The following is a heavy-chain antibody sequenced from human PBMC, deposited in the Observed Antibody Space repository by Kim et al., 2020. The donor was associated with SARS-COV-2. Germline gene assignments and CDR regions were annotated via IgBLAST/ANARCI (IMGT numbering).Heavy chain of an antibody. V-gene: IGHV3-7*01. CDR2: IKQDGSEK. CDR1: GFTFSSYW. Sequence: GGSLRLSCAASGFTFSSYWMSWVRQAPGKGLEWVANIKQDGSEKYYVDSVKGRFTISRDNAKNSLYLQMNSLRAEDTAVYYCARVPNPVWWQTTRLYFDYWGQGTLVTVSS. J-gene: IGHJ4*02. CDR3: ARVPNPVWWQTTRLYFDY. D-gene: IGHD5-12*01.